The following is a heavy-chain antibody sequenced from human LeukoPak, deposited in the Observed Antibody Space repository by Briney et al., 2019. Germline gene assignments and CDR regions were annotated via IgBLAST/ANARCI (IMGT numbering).Heavy chain of an antibody. D-gene: IGHD3-16*02. Sequence: ASVKVSCKASGYTFTSYYMHWVRQAPGQGLEWMGWINPNSGGTNYAQKFQGRVTMTRDTSISTAYMELSRLRSDDTAVYYCARDRAFGGVIVINYWGQGTLVTVSS. CDR3: ARDRAFGGVIVINY. J-gene: IGHJ4*02. CDR2: INPNSGGT. CDR1: GYTFTSYY. V-gene: IGHV1-2*02.